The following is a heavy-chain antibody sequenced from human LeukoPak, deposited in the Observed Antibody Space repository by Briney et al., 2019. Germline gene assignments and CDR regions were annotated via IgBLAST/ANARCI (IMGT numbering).Heavy chain of an antibody. CDR3: ASIPSYYFDY. Sequence: PSETLSLTCTVSGYSISSGYYWSWIRQPPGKGLEWIGYIYHSGSTFYNPSLKSRVTISVDRSKNQFSLKLSSVTAADTAVYYCASIPSYYFDYWGQGTLVTVSS. V-gene: IGHV4-38-2*02. CDR1: GYSISSGYY. CDR2: IYHSGST. J-gene: IGHJ4*02. D-gene: IGHD6-6*01.